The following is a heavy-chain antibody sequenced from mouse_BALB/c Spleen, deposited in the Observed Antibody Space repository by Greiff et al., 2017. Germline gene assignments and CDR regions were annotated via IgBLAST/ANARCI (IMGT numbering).Heavy chain of an antibody. CDR1: GYTFTEYI. V-gene: IGHV1-62-2*01. CDR3: ARHEESGNYFDY. Sequence: VKLQESGAGLVKPGASVKLSCKASGYTFTEYIIHWVKQRSGQGLEWIGWFYPGSGSIKYNEKFKDKATLTADKSSSTVYMELSRLTSEDSAVYFCARHEESGNYFDYWGQGTTLTVSS. CDR2: FYPGSGSI. D-gene: IGHD1-3*01. J-gene: IGHJ2*01.